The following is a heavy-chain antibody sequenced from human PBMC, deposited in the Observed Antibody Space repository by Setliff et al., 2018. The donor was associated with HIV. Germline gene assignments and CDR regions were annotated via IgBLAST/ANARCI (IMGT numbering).Heavy chain of an antibody. D-gene: IGHD6-13*01. J-gene: IGHJ3*02. V-gene: IGHV4-38-2*01. CDR1: GYSISSGYY. CDR3: ARTAPPRIAAPYNDPFDI. Sequence: SETLSLTCAVSGYSISSGYYWGWIRQPPGKGLECIGSIFHSGSTYYSPSLKSRVTISVDTSKNQFSLNLTSVTAADTAVYYCARTAPPRIAAPYNDPFDIWGQGTMVTVSS. CDR2: IFHSGST.